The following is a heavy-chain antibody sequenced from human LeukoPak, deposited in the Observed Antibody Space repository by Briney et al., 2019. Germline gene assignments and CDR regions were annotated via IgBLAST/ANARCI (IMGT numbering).Heavy chain of an antibody. Sequence: ASVKVSCKASGGTFSSYAISWVRQAPGQGLEWMGGIIPIFGTANYAQKFQGRVTITADKSTSTAYMELSSLRSEDTAVYYCARGMDRVHYYGSGSYFSYYYYMDVWGKGTTVTVSS. CDR3: ARGMDRVHYYGSGSYFSYYYYMDV. V-gene: IGHV1-69*06. CDR2: IIPIFGTA. J-gene: IGHJ6*03. D-gene: IGHD3-10*01. CDR1: GGTFSSYA.